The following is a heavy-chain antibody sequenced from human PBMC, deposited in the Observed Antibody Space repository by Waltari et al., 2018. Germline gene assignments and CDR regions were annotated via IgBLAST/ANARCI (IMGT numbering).Heavy chain of an antibody. V-gene: IGHV3-53*01. Sequence: EVRLVESGGDLVQPGGSLGLSCPASGFPVSSDSMNWLRQAPGKGLEWVSVIYSGGSANYTDSVKGRFIVSRDNSRNTLYLQMNGLRADDTAIYYCARGHRGSRPLWGQGTLVTVSS. CDR3: ARGHRGSRPL. CDR1: GFPVSSDS. CDR2: IYSGGSA. J-gene: IGHJ4*02. D-gene: IGHD3-10*01.